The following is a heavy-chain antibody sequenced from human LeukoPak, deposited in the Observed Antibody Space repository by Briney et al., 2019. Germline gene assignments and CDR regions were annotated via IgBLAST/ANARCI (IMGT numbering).Heavy chain of an antibody. Sequence: GGSLRLSCEASGFTFDDYGMGWVRQAPGKGLEWVSGISPSGDITYYADSVKGRFTISRDNSKNTLYLEVISLTAEDTAVYYCAKDDAWLRFGEWSQGTLVTVSS. J-gene: IGHJ4*02. V-gene: IGHV3-23*01. D-gene: IGHD3-10*01. CDR1: GFTFDDYG. CDR3: AKDDAWLRFGE. CDR2: ISPSGDIT.